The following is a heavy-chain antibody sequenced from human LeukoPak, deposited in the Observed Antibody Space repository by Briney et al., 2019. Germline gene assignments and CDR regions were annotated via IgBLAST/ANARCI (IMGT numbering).Heavy chain of an antibody. CDR2: IYYSGST. CDR1: GASINGYY. D-gene: IGHD4-23*01. V-gene: IGHV4-59*01. J-gene: IGHJ3*02. Sequence: SETLSLTCTVSGASINGYYWSWIRQPPGKGLEWIGYIYYSGSTNYNPSVKSRVTMSADTSKKQFSLNLSSLTAADTAVYYCARGGTAVVTPYAFDIWGQGTMVTVSS. CDR3: ARGGTAVVTPYAFDI.